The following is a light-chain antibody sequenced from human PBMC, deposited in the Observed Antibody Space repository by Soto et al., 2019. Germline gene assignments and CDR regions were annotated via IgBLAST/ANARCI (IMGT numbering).Light chain of an antibody. CDR3: RSYTRYNTL. J-gene: IGLJ1*01. Sequence: QSALTQPASVSGSPGQSITISCTGTSSDVGGYNYVSWYQQHPGKAPKLMIYDVSDRPSGVSNRFSGSKSGNPASLTISGLPAEDEADYYCRSYTRYNTLFGPGTKLTVL. CDR1: SSDVGGYNY. V-gene: IGLV2-14*01. CDR2: DVS.